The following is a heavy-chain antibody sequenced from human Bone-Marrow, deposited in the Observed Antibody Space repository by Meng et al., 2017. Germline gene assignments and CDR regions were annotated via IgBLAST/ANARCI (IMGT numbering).Heavy chain of an antibody. D-gene: IGHD6-25*01. CDR1: GHNFPDYY. V-gene: IGHV1-2*06. Sequence: VQLVQSGAEVKKPGASVKVSCKPSGHNFPDYYIHWVRRAPGQGLEWMGRINPKSGDTHYAQKFQARVTMTGDTSISTAYMELSGLRSDDTAMYYCARDEDISAAGKLFGDYWGQGTLVTVSS. CDR2: INPKSGDT. J-gene: IGHJ4*02. CDR3: ARDEDISAAGKLFGDY.